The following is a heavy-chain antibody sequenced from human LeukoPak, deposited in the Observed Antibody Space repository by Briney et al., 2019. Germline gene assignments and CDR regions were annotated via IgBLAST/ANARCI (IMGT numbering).Heavy chain of an antibody. CDR3: ARDPGRYSGYEKDY. CDR2: ISYDGSNK. V-gene: IGHV3-30*03. CDR1: GFTFSSYG. D-gene: IGHD5-12*01. Sequence: PGGSLRLSCAASGFTFSSYGMHWVRQAPGKGLEWVAVISYDGSNKYYADSVKGRFTISRDNTKNSLYLRMNSLRAEDTAVYYCARDPGRYSGYEKDYWGQGTLVTVSS. J-gene: IGHJ4*02.